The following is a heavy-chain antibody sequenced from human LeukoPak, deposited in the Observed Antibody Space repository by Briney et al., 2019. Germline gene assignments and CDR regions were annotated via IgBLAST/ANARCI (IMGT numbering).Heavy chain of an antibody. CDR2: IIPIFGTA. Sequence: ASVKVSCKASGGTFSSYAISWVRQAPGQGLEWMGGIIPIFGTANYAQKFQGRVTITADESASTAYMELSSLRSEDTAVYYCARQGEYYYDSSGPAGYWGQGTLVTVSS. CDR1: GGTFSSYA. V-gene: IGHV1-69*13. D-gene: IGHD3-22*01. J-gene: IGHJ4*02. CDR3: ARQGEYYYDSSGPAGY.